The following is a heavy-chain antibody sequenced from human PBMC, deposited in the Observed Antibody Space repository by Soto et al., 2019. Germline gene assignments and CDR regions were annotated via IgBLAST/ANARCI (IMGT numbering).Heavy chain of an antibody. D-gene: IGHD3-22*01. CDR2: ISGSGDST. CDR3: AKATMPLVVIGLDS. Sequence: GGSLRLSCAASGFTFSNYAMNWVRQAPGKGLEWVSTISGSGDSTYYADSVKGRFTISRDKSKNNLYLQMNSLRAEDTAVYYYAKATMPLVVIGLDSWGQGTLVTVSS. J-gene: IGHJ4*02. V-gene: IGHV3-23*01. CDR1: GFTFSNYA.